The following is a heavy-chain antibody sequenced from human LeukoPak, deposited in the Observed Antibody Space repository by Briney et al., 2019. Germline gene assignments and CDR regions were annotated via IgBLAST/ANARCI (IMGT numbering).Heavy chain of an antibody. Sequence: SETLSLTCAVSGGSIINTYYNWGWIRQPPGKGLEWIGTIYHSGTTYYNPSFESRVTISVDTSKDQFSLKLNSVTAADTAVYYCARLPTGYPNWFDPWGQGSLVTVSS. CDR2: IYHSGTT. J-gene: IGHJ5*02. CDR3: ARLPTGYPNWFDP. V-gene: IGHV4-39*01. CDR1: GGSIINTYYN. D-gene: IGHD3-9*01.